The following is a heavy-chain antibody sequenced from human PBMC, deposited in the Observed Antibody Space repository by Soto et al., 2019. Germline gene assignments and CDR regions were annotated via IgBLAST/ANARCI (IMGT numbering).Heavy chain of an antibody. D-gene: IGHD4-4*01. CDR1: GFPFSSYV. CDR3: AKDSNKYSSSLRGRYFDY. J-gene: IGHJ4*02. CDR2: ISGGGSNT. V-gene: IGHV3-23*01. Sequence: GGSLRLSCADSGFPFSSYVMSWVRQAPRKGLEWVSGISGGGSNTFYADYVKGRFTISRDNSKNTLLLQMNSLGAEDTAVYYCAKDSNKYSSSLRGRYFDYWGQGIGVTVSS.